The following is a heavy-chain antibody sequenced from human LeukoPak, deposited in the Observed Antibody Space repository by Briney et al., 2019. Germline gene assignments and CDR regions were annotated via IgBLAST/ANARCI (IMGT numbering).Heavy chain of an antibody. J-gene: IGHJ4*02. CDR1: GFTFSSYA. CDR2: ISGSGGST. CDR3: AKAGQPLSQFDY. V-gene: IGHV3-23*01. Sequence: GGSLRLSCAASGFTFSSYAMSWVRQAPGKGLEWVSAISGSGGSTYYADSVKGRFTVSRDNSKNTLYLQMNSLRAEDTAVYYCAKAGQPLSQFDYWGQGTLVTVSS. D-gene: IGHD3-10*01.